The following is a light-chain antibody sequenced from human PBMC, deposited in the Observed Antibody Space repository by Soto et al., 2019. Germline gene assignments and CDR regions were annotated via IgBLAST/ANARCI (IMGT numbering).Light chain of an antibody. CDR2: DTS. V-gene: IGKV3-11*01. J-gene: IGKJ3*01. CDR3: QQRSNWPLT. CDR1: QTVTSY. Sequence: EIVLTQSPATLSLSPGERATLSCRASQTVTSYLAWYQQKPGQAPRLLIFDTSNRATGIPARFSGSGSGTDFTLTISSLEPEDVAVYYCQQRSNWPLTFGPGTKVEI.